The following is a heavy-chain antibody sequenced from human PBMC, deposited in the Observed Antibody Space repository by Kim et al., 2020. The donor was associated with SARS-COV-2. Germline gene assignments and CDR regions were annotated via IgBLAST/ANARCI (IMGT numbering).Heavy chain of an antibody. Sequence: AKGRFTISRDNSKSTLYRQMNSLRAEDTAVYYCAKDGGGYDFFSYYGMDVWGQGTTVTVSS. D-gene: IGHD5-12*01. J-gene: IGHJ6*02. CDR3: AKDGGGYDFFSYYGMDV. V-gene: IGHV3-23*01.